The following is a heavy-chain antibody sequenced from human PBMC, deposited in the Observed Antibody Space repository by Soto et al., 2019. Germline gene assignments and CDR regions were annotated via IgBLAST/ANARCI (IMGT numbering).Heavy chain of an antibody. CDR3: ANPSGYYFGLGSHDEASDM. CDR2: ISGYSGNT. J-gene: IGHJ6*01. Sequence: QVQLVQSGPEVKKPGASVKVSCKASGYSFITHGIMWVRQAPGQGLEWMGWISGYSGNTNYEQKFQGRASMTTDTSTNTAYMELRSLRSDDTAVYYCANPSGYYFGLGSHDEASDMWGQGTVVNV. D-gene: IGHD3-10*01. V-gene: IGHV1-18*04. CDR1: GYSFITHG.